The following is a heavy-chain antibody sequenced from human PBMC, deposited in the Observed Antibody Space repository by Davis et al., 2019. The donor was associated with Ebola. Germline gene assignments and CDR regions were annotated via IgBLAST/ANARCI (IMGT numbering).Heavy chain of an antibody. CDR3: AKDTSNVWFDV. J-gene: IGHJ3*01. Sequence: GESLKISCAASGFVFSSYVMSWVRRAPGKGLEWVSTLGTSADTYYADSVKGRFTISRDNSKNTLHLQMNSLRVEDTAIYYCAKDTSNVWFDVWGQGTMVTVS. V-gene: IGHV3-23*01. CDR1: GFVFSSYV. D-gene: IGHD6-19*01. CDR2: LGTSADT.